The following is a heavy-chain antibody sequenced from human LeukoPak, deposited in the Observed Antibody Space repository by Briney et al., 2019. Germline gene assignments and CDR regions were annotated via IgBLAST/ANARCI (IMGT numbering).Heavy chain of an antibody. CDR2: IKQDESQK. Sequence: GGSLRLSCAGSGFNFSSFVMTWVRQAPGKGLEWVANIKQDESQKNYVDSVKGRFTISRDNAKNSLYLQMNSLRAEDTAVYYCARPRATFGVDPFDCWGQGTLVTVSS. D-gene: IGHD3-3*01. CDR1: GFNFSSFV. V-gene: IGHV3-7*01. CDR3: ARPRATFGVDPFDC. J-gene: IGHJ4*02.